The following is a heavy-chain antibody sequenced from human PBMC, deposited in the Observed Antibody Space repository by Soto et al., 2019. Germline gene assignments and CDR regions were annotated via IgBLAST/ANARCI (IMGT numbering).Heavy chain of an antibody. J-gene: IGHJ6*02. CDR1: GFTFGNYA. Sequence: GSLRLSCTASGFTFGNYAMSWVRQAPGKGLEWVGFIRSKAYGGTTEYAASVKGRFTISRDDSKSIAYLQMNSLKTEDTAVYYCRGYYYYYGMDVWGQGTTVTVSS. CDR2: IRSKAYGGTT. CDR3: RGYYYYYGMDV. V-gene: IGHV3-49*04.